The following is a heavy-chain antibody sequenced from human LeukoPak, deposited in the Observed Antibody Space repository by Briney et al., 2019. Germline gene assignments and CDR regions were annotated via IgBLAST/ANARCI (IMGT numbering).Heavy chain of an antibody. CDR3: ARRGDQATLDY. V-gene: IGHV1-46*01. Sequence: ASVKVSCKASGYTFTSYYMHWVRQAPGQGLEWMGIINPSGGSTSYAQKFQGRVTMTRDMSTSTVYMELGSLRSDDTAVYYCARRGDQATLDYWGQGTLVTVSS. CDR1: GYTFTSYY. J-gene: IGHJ4*02. CDR2: INPSGGST. D-gene: IGHD3-10*01.